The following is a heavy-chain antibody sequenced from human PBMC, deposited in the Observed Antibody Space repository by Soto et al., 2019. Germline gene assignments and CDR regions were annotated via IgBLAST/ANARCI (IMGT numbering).Heavy chain of an antibody. V-gene: IGHV3-23*01. CDR2: ISGSGGST. Sequence: GGSLRLSCAASGFTFSSYAMSWVRQAPGKGLEWVSAISGSGGSTYYADSVKGRFTISRDNSKNTLYLQMNSLRAEDTAVYYCAKDGDIVVVPAAADFDYWGQGTLVTVSS. J-gene: IGHJ4*02. CDR1: GFTFSSYA. CDR3: AKDGDIVVVPAAADFDY. D-gene: IGHD2-2*01.